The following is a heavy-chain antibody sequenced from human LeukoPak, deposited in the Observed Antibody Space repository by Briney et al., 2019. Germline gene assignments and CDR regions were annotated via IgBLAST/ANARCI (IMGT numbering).Heavy chain of an antibody. CDR1: GFTFSNAW. D-gene: IGHD3-10*01. CDR2: ISGSGGST. J-gene: IGHJ3*02. Sequence: GGSLRLSGAASGFTFSNAWMSWVRQAPGKGLEGVSAISGSGGSTSYADSVKGRFTISRDNSKTPLYLQMNSLRAEDTAVYYCAKDNSGFAFDIWGQGTMVTVSS. V-gene: IGHV3-23*01. CDR3: AKDNSGFAFDI.